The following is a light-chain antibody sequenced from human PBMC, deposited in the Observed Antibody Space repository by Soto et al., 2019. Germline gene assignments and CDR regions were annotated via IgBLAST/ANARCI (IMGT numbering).Light chain of an antibody. Sequence: EIVLTQSPGTLSLSPGERATLSCRAGQTVDSDYLAWYQQRPGQAPRLLIYGASSRATGIPDRFSGSGSGTDFRLTISRLEHEDFAVYYCQQYGTLSWTFGQGTRVEIK. CDR2: GAS. V-gene: IGKV3-20*01. J-gene: IGKJ1*01. CDR3: QQYGTLSWT. CDR1: QTVDSDY.